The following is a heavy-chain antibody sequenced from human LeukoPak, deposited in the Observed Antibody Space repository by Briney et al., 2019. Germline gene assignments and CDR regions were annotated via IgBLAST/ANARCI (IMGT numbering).Heavy chain of an antibody. V-gene: IGHV3-21*01. CDR3: ARVARYYDSSGYYNY. D-gene: IGHD3-22*01. CDR2: ISSSSYI. Sequence: GGSLRLSCAASGFTFSSYSMNWVRRAPGKGLEWVSSISSSSYIYYADSVKGRFTISRDNAKNSLYLQMNSLRAEDTAVYYCARVARYYDSSGYYNYWGQGTLVTVSS. J-gene: IGHJ4*02. CDR1: GFTFSSYS.